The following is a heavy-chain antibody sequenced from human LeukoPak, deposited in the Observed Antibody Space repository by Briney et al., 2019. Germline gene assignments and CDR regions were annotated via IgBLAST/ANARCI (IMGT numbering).Heavy chain of an antibody. CDR1: GFTFSTLA. V-gene: IGHV3-23*01. J-gene: IGHJ4*02. Sequence: GGSLRLSCTASGFTFSTLAMSWVRQAPGKGLEWVSAISGSGGSTYYADSVKGRFTISRDNSKNTLYLQMNSLRAEDTAVYYCAAAYYDILTGPGYWGQGTLVTVSS. D-gene: IGHD3-9*01. CDR3: AAAYYDILTGPGY. CDR2: ISGSGGST.